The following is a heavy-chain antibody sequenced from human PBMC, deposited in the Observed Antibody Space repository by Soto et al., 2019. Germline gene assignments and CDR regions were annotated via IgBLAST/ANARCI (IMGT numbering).Heavy chain of an antibody. CDR2: ISYDGSNK. D-gene: IGHD6-19*01. CDR3: ANPPYSSGWYLGY. CDR1: GFTFSSYG. J-gene: IGHJ4*02. V-gene: IGHV3-30*18. Sequence: QVQLVESGGGVVQPGRSLRLSCAASGFTFSSYGMHWVRQAPGKGLEWVAVISYDGSNKYYADSVKGRFTISRDNSKNTLYLQMNSLRAEDTAVYYCANPPYSSGWYLGYWGQGTLVTVSS.